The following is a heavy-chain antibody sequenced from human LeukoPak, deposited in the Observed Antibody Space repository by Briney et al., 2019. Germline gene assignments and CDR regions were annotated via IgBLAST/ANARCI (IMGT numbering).Heavy chain of an antibody. V-gene: IGHV3-20*04. J-gene: IGHJ4*02. CDR2: INWNGGST. CDR1: GFTFDDYG. Sequence: GPLRLSCAASGFTFDDYGMSWVRQAPGKGLEWVSGINWNGGSTGYADSVKGRFTISRDSAKNSLYLQMNSLRAEDTALYYCARDLGEYSSSWFDYWGQGTLVTVSS. CDR3: ARDLGEYSSSWFDY. D-gene: IGHD6-13*01.